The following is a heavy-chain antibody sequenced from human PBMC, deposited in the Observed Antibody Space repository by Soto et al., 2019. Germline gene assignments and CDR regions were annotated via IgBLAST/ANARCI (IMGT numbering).Heavy chain of an antibody. CDR2: IYYSGST. CDR3: ARPLGYYDSSGYSAFDI. D-gene: IGHD3-22*01. J-gene: IGHJ3*02. CDR1: AGLPRPSEHH. V-gene: IGHV4-39*01. Sequence: SQARPLPRPVSAGLPRPSEHHMCCLRLAPGKGLEWIGSIYYSGSTYYNPSLKSRVTISVDTSKNQFSLKLSSVTAADTAVYYCARPLGYYDSSGYSAFDIWGQGTMVT.